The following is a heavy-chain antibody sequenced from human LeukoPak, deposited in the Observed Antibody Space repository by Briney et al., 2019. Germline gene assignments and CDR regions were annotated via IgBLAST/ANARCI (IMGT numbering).Heavy chain of an antibody. J-gene: IGHJ4*02. D-gene: IGHD3-10*01. CDR3: AGSSPYGYFDY. Sequence: GGSLRLSCAASGFTFSNAWMSWVRQAPGKGLEWVSYIGTSGRTIYYTDSVKGRFTVTRDNAKNSLFLQMNTLRVEDTAVYYCAGSSPYGYFDYWGQGTLVTVSS. CDR2: IGTSGRTI. CDR1: GFTFSNAW. V-gene: IGHV3-11*04.